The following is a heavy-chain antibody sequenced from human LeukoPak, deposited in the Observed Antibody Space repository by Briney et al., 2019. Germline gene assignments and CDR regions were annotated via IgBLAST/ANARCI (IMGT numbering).Heavy chain of an antibody. CDR2: ISDHESGSNE. D-gene: IGHD3-22*01. Sequence: PGGSLRLSCAASGFTFSSYAFHWVRQAPGKGLEWVALISDHESGSNEYYADSLKGRFTISRDNAKNSLYLQMNSLRAEDTAVYYCARDGGVDSSGYHDYWGQGTLVTVSS. CDR1: GFTFSSYA. CDR3: ARDGGVDSSGYHDY. J-gene: IGHJ4*02. V-gene: IGHV3-30-3*01.